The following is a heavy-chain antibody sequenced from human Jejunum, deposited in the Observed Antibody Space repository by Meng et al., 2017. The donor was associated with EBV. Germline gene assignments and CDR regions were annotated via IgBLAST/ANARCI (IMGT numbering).Heavy chain of an antibody. CDR1: GDAISSSNW. CDR2: IYHSGST. V-gene: IGHV4-4*02. D-gene: IGHD3-3*01. J-gene: IGHJ4*02. Sequence: QVQLQGSGTGGVKRWGTLSLPWGVFGDAISSSNWWSWVRQPPGKGMEWIGEIYHSGSTNYNPSLKSRVSISVDKYKNQFSLKLSSVTAADTAVYYCARYGSGYFPALWYWGQGTLVTVSS. CDR3: ARYGSGYFPALWY.